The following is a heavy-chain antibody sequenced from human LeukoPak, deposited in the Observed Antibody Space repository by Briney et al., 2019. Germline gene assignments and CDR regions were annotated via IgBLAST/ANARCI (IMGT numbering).Heavy chain of an antibody. D-gene: IGHD3-3*01. CDR3: AKSLSYDFWSGYYNRPDY. J-gene: IGHJ4*02. Sequence: GGSLRLSCAASGFTVSSNYMSWVRQAPGKGLEWVSVIYSGGSTYYADSVKGRFTISRDNSKNTLYLQMNSLRAEDTAVYYCAKSLSYDFWSGYYNRPDYWGQGTLVTVSS. CDR2: IYSGGST. V-gene: IGHV3-66*01. CDR1: GFTVSSNY.